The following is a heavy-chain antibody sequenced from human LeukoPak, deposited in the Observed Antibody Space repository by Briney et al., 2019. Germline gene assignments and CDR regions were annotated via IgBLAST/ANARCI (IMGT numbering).Heavy chain of an antibody. CDR2: IYYTGST. CDR3: ARDGGDIVVVPAAIEGAFDI. CDR1: AGSITNYY. D-gene: IGHD2-2*02. Sequence: SETLSLTCTVSAGSITNYYWSWIRQPPGKGLEWIGYIYYTGSTNYNPSLKSRVSISVDTSKNQFSLKLSSVTAADTAVYYCARDGGDIVVVPAAIEGAFDIWGQGTMVTVSS. J-gene: IGHJ3*02. V-gene: IGHV4-59*12.